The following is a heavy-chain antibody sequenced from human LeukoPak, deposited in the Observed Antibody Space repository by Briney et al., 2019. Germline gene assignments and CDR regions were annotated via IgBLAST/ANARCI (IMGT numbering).Heavy chain of an antibody. CDR1: GFTFGSYE. CDR3: AREVGGYSSSWYYNWFDP. D-gene: IGHD6-13*01. CDR2: ISSSGSTI. J-gene: IGHJ5*02. Sequence: GGSLRLSCAASGFTFGSYEMNWVRQAPGKGLEWVSYISSSGSTIYYADSVKGRFTISRDNAKNSLYLQMNSLRAEDTAVYYCAREVGGYSSSWYYNWFDPWGQGTLVTVSS. V-gene: IGHV3-48*03.